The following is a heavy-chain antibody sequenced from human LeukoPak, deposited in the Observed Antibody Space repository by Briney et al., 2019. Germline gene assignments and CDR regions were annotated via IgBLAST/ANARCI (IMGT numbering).Heavy chain of an antibody. CDR1: GYTLTELS. CDR2: FDPEDGET. J-gene: IGHJ3*02. V-gene: IGHV1-24*01. CDR3: ATFDSNGFGDAFDI. D-gene: IGHD6-19*01. Sequence: SVKVSCKVSGYTLTELSMHWVRQAPGKGLEWMGGFDPEDGETIYAQKFQGRVTMTEDTSTDTAYMELSSLRSEDTAVYYCATFDSNGFGDAFDIWGQGTMVTVSS.